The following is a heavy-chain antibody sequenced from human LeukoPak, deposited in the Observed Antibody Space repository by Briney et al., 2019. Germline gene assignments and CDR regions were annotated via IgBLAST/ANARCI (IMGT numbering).Heavy chain of an antibody. CDR2: IYYSGTA. CDR3: ARDRRGYSYGTIFDY. J-gene: IGHJ4*02. Sequence: SETLSLTCTVSGGSISSGSYYWGWIRQPPGKGLEWIGSIYYSGTAYYNPSLKSRVTISVGTSKKQFSLKLSSVTAADTAVYYCARDRRGYSYGTIFDYWGQGTLVTVSS. V-gene: IGHV4-39*07. D-gene: IGHD5-18*01. CDR1: GGSISSGSYY.